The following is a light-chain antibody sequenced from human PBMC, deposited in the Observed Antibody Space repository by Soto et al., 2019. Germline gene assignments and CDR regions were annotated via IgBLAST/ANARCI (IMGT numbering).Light chain of an antibody. CDR3: QHYYGTSPIT. V-gene: IGKV3-20*01. CDR2: GAS. J-gene: IGKJ5*01. CDR1: QSVSIR. Sequence: EILFTQSPDTLSLSPGERATLSCRASQSVSIRLAWYQHKSGQAPRLLISGASSSATGIPDRFSGSGSGTDFTLTISSLEPEDFALYYCQHYYGTSPITFGQGTRLEIK.